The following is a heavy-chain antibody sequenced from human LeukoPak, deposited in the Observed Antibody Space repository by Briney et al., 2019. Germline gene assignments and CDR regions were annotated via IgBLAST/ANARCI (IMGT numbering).Heavy chain of an antibody. J-gene: IGHJ4*02. D-gene: IGHD2-2*01. V-gene: IGHV3-74*01. CDR3: ARDPIIIVPAALDY. CDR2: INSDGTT. CDR1: GFTFSSYW. Sequence: SGGSLRLSCAASGFTFSSYWMHWVRQAPGKGLVWVSRINSDGTTSYADSVKGRFTISRDNVKNTLYLQMNSRRAEDTTVYYCARDPIIIVPAALDYWGQGTLVTVSS.